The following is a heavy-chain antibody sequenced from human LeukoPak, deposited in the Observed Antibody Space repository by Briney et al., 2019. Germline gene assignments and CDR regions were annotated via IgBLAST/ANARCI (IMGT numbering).Heavy chain of an antibody. CDR2: IRYDGSSK. D-gene: IGHD3-10*01. V-gene: IGHV3-30*02. Sequence: PGGSLRLSCAASGFTFSSYGMHWVRQAPGKGLEGVAFIRYDGSSKYYADSVKRRFTISRDNSKNTMYVQMNSLKTEDSAVYYCAKDLSYYAAGSHYYFDYWGQGTLVTVSS. CDR1: GFTFSSYG. J-gene: IGHJ4*02. CDR3: AKDLSYYAAGSHYYFDY.